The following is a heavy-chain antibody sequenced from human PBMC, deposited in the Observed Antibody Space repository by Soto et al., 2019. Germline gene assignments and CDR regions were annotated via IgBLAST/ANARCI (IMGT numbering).Heavy chain of an antibody. J-gene: IGHJ4*02. V-gene: IGHV1-18*01. CDR2: ISGYNGNT. CDR1: GYMFSSYG. D-gene: IGHD3-9*01. Sequence: QVQLVQSGAEVKKPGASVKVSCKASGYMFSSYGISWVRQAPGQGLEWMGWISGYNGNTQYAQKVQGRVTMTTNTSTSTAYMELRSLRSDDTAVYYCARGGFLTGYYWNEYYDYWGQGTLVTVSS. CDR3: ARGGFLTGYYWNEYYDY.